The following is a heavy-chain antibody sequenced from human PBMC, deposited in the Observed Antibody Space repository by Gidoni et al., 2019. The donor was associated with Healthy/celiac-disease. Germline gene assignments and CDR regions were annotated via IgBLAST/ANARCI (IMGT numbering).Heavy chain of an antibody. J-gene: IGHJ4*02. V-gene: IGHV4-34*01. CDR1: GGSFSGYY. CDR2: INHSGST. D-gene: IGHD6-19*01. CDR3: ARIGRQWLVFSH. Sequence: QVQLQQWGAGLLKPSETLSLTCAVYGGSFSGYYWSWIRQPPGKGLEWIGEINHSGSTNYNPSLKSRVTISVDTSKNQFSLKLSSVTAADTAVYYCARIGRQWLVFSHWGQGTLVTVSS.